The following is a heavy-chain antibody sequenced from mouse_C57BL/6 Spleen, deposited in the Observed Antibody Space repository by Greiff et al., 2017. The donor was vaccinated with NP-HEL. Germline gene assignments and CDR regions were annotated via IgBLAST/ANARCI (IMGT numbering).Heavy chain of an antibody. D-gene: IGHD1-1*01. CDR3: ARLDYYGSSYGDY. Sequence: EVQVVESGGGLVKPGGSLKLSCAASGFTFSSYTMSWVRQTPEKRLEWVATISGGGGNTYYPDSVKGRFTISRDNAKNTLYLQMSSLRSEDTALYYCARLDYYGSSYGDYWGQGTTLTVSS. CDR2: ISGGGGNT. J-gene: IGHJ2*01. CDR1: GFTFSSYT. V-gene: IGHV5-9*01.